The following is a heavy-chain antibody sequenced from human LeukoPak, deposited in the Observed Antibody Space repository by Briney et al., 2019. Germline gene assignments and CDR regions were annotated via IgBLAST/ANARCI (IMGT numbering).Heavy chain of an antibody. Sequence: GAAVKVSCKASGYPFTSYATNWIRQAPGQELEWMGWINTNTGNPTYAQGFTGRFVFSLHTSVSTAYLQVSSLKTEDTAVYYCARDFLVGTAFDPWGQGTLVTVSS. CDR1: GYPFTSYA. D-gene: IGHD1-14*01. J-gene: IGHJ5*02. V-gene: IGHV7-4-1*02. CDR3: ARDFLVGTAFDP. CDR2: INTNTGNP.